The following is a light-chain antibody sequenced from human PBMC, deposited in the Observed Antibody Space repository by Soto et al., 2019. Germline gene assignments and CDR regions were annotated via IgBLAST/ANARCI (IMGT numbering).Light chain of an antibody. Sequence: QSALTQPASVSGSPGQSITISCSGTSSDVGGYNFVSWYQQHPGDAPKLMIYEVSRRPSVVSNRFSGSKSGNTASLTISGLQAEDEADYYCSSYTSSSTYVFGTGTKVTVL. CDR2: EVS. CDR1: SSDVGGYNF. CDR3: SSYTSSSTYV. J-gene: IGLJ1*01. V-gene: IGLV2-14*01.